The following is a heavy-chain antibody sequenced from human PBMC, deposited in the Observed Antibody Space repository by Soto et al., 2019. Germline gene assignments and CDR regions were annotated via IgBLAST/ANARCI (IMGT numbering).Heavy chain of an antibody. V-gene: IGHV1-3*01. CDR1: GYTFFNFA. D-gene: IGHD2-21*02. J-gene: IGHJ4*02. CDR2: MNAGNGHT. CDR3: ARQKDPYCGGDCYSPVDY. Sequence: ASVKVSCKASGYTFFNFAIHWVRQAPGQRPEWMGWMNAGNGHTKYSQKFQGRVTIIRDTSATTAFMELSSLKSEDTAVYYCARQKDPYCGGDCYSPVDYWGQGTLVTVSS.